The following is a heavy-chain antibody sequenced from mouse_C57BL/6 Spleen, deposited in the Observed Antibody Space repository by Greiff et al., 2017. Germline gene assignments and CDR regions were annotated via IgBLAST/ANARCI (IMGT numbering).Heavy chain of an antibody. CDR3: ARRSYYGSCPFEY. V-gene: IGHV1-22*01. Sequence: EVQLQESGPELVKPGASVKMSCKASGYTFTDYYMHWVKQSPGQSLEWIGYINPNNGGTSYNQKFKGKATLTVNKSSSTAYMRLLSLTSEDSAVYYCARRSYYGSCPFEYWGQGTTLTVSS. CDR1: GYTFTDYY. J-gene: IGHJ2*01. CDR2: INPNNGGT. D-gene: IGHD1-1*01.